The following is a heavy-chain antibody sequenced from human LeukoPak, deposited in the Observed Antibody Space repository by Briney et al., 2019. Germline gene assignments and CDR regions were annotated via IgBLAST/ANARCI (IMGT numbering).Heavy chain of an antibody. CDR3: ARESRVGYFDD. CDR2: INHSGST. J-gene: IGHJ4*02. D-gene: IGHD1-26*01. CDR1: DRSFTGSC. Sequence: SETLSLTFAVLDRSFTGSCSCWIGQPPGKGLEWIGEINHSGSTNYNPSLKSRVTISVDTSKNQFSLKLSSVTAADTALYYCARESRVGYFDDWGQGTLVTVSS. V-gene: IGHV4-34*01.